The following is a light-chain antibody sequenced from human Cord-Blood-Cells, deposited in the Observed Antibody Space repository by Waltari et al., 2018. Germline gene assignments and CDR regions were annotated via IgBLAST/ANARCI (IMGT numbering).Light chain of an antibody. V-gene: IGKV1-39*01. CDR2: AAS. J-gene: IGKJ2*01. CDR1: QSISSY. CDR3: QQSYSTPPT. Sequence: DFQMTQSPSSLSASVGDRVTITCQASQSISSYLNWYQQKPGKAPKLLIYAASSLQSGVPSRFSGSVSGTDFTLTISSLQPEDFATYYCQQSYSTPPTFGQGTKLEIK.